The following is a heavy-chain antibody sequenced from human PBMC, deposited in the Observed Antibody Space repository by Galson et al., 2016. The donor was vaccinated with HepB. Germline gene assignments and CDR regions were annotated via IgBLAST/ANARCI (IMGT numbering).Heavy chain of an antibody. CDR1: GYSFTNYW. CDR2: IYPRDSET. CDR3: ARVSSGTYYLMDY. V-gene: IGHV5-51*01. D-gene: IGHD1-26*01. J-gene: IGHJ4*02. Sequence: QSGAEVKKPGDSLKISCKTSGYSFTNYWIAWVRQMPGNGLEWMGIIYPRDSETRFNPSFEGLVTMSSDKSITTAYLQLINLKASDTAMYYCARVSSGTYYLMDYWGQGTLATVSS.